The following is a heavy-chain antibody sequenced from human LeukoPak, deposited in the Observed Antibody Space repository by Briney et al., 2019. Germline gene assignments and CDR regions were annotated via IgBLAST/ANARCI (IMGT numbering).Heavy chain of an antibody. J-gene: IGHJ3*02. CDR3: ARESNYYDSSGYPDDAFDI. V-gene: IGHV3-53*01. CDR2: IYSGGTT. Sequence: QSGGSLRLSCAASGFTVSSNYMSWVRQAPGKGLEWVSVIYSGGTTYYADSVKGRFTISRDNSKNTLYLQMNSLRGEDTAVYYCARESNYYDSSGYPDDAFDIWGQGTMVTVSS. D-gene: IGHD3-22*01. CDR1: GFTVSSNY.